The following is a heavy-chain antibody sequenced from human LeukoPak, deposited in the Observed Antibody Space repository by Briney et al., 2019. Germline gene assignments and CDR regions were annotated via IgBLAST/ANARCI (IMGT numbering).Heavy chain of an antibody. D-gene: IGHD3-22*01. V-gene: IGHV3-23*01. CDR2: ITSRGEGT. J-gene: IGHJ4*02. Sequence: GGSLRLSCAASEFTFSIYAMSWVRQAPGKGLEWVSSITSRGEGTWYAGSVKGRFTISGDNSKNTLYLRMNSLRAEDTAVYYCTRDRPNYYGSDGHYYRRNGDYWGQGTLVTVSS. CDR1: EFTFSIYA. CDR3: TRDRPNYYGSDGHYYRRNGDY.